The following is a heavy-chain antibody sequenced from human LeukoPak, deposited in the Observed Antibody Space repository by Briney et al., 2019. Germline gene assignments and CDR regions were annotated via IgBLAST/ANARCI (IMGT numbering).Heavy chain of an antibody. CDR1: GFSFVNYH. CDR3: ARPPSDNLLTGSLYYFDN. D-gene: IGHD3-9*01. V-gene: IGHV3-23*01. CDR2: ISGSGDST. Sequence: GGSLRLSCAASGFSFVNYHMNWVRQAPGKGLEWVSGISGSGDSTDYADSVKGRFTISRDNSKNTLYLQINSLRAEDTAVYYCARPPSDNLLTGSLYYFDNWGQGTLVTVSS. J-gene: IGHJ4*02.